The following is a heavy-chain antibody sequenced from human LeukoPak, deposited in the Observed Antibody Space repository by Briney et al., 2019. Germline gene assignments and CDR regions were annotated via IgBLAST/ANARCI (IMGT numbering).Heavy chain of an antibody. D-gene: IGHD5-12*01. V-gene: IGHV3-23*01. CDR1: GFTFTTNA. J-gene: IGHJ4*02. CDR3: AKSVRGYTYYFDC. Sequence: GGSLGLSCAASGFTFTTNAMSWARRPPGRGLGWVSTISGSGSNTYYADSVKGRFTISRDNSKNTLYLQMNSLRAEDTAVYYCAKSVRGYTYYFDCWGQGTWSPSPQ. CDR2: ISGSGSNT.